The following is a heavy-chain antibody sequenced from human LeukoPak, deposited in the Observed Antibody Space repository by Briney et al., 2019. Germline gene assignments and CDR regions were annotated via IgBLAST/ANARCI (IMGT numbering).Heavy chain of an antibody. CDR1: GFTFISYS. D-gene: IGHD6-6*01. Sequence: GGSLRLSCAASGFTFISYSMNWVRQAPGKGLEWVSSISSSSYIYYADSVKGRFTISRDNAKNSLYLQMNSLRAEDTAVYYCARDVGITARTEYFQHWGQGTLVTVSS. J-gene: IGHJ1*01. V-gene: IGHV3-21*01. CDR2: ISSSSYI. CDR3: ARDVGITARTEYFQH.